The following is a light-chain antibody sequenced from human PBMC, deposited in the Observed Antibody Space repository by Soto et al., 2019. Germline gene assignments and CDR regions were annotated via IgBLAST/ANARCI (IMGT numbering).Light chain of an antibody. CDR2: AAS. CDR1: QSISSY. J-gene: IGKJ5*01. V-gene: IGKV1-39*01. Sequence: QMTQSPSSLSASVRDIVTITCRASQSISSYLNWYQQKPGKAPKLLIYAASSLQSGVPSRFSGSGSGTDFTLTISSLQPEDFAAYSSQESYSTASITFGQGTRLEIK. CDR3: QESYSTASIT.